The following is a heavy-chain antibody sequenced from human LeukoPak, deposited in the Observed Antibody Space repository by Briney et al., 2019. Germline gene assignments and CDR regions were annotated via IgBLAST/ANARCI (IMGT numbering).Heavy chain of an antibody. V-gene: IGHV3-30*04. CDR2: ISYDGSNK. Sequence: GRSLRLSCAASGFTFSSYAMHWVRQAPGKGLGWVAVISYDGSNKYYADSVKGRFTISRDNSKNTLYLQMNSLRAEDTAVYYCARDPGYYGSGSYYNEGPFDYWGQGTLVTVSS. D-gene: IGHD3-10*01. CDR1: GFTFSSYA. J-gene: IGHJ4*02. CDR3: ARDPGYYGSGSYYNEGPFDY.